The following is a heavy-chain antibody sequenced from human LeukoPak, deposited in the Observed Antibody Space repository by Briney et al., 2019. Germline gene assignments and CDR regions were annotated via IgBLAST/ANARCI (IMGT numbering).Heavy chain of an antibody. CDR2: INPVSGVT. Sequence: ASVKVSCKASGYTFTSYCMHWVRQAPGQELEWMVWINPVSGVTNYAQNFQGRVTMTRDTSINTAYMELNRLRSGDTAVYYCARSGFSGYDLGFDYWGQGTLVTVSS. V-gene: IGHV1-2*02. CDR3: ARSGFSGYDLGFDY. CDR1: GYTFTSYC. J-gene: IGHJ4*02. D-gene: IGHD5-12*01.